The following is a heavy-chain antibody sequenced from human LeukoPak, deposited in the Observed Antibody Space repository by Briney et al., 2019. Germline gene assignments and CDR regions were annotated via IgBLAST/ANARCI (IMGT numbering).Heavy chain of an antibody. CDR3: ARGGQQQLGMFGY. J-gene: IGHJ4*02. Sequence: PSETLSLTCTVSGGSISSGCYYWSWIRQPPGKGLEWIGYIYHSGSTYYNPSLKSRVTISVDRSKNQFSLKLSSVTAADTAVYYCARGGQQQLGMFGYWGQGTLVTVSS. D-gene: IGHD6-13*01. V-gene: IGHV4-30-2*01. CDR1: GGSISSGCYY. CDR2: IYHSGST.